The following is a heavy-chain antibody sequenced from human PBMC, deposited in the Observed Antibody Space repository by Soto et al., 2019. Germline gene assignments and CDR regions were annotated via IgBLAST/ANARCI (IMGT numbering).Heavy chain of an antibody. Sequence: QVQVVESGGGGVRLGRSLRLSCAASGLTFSGYAIHGFRQPPGKELEWVAVISRDGTNKYYVDSVKGRFTISRDNSRNTLYLQMNSLRHEDAAVYYCARSRSGAVADSFDFWGQGTLVTVSS. CDR2: ISRDGTNK. CDR1: GLTFSGYA. J-gene: IGHJ4*02. CDR3: ARSRSGAVADSFDF. D-gene: IGHD3-10*01. V-gene: IGHV3-30*04.